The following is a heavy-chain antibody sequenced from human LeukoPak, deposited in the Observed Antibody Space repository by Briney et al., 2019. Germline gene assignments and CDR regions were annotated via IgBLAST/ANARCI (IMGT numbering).Heavy chain of an antibody. CDR3: ARVPTYYDFWSGYYSYYYYGMDV. CDR1: GYTFTSYD. D-gene: IGHD3-3*01. J-gene: IGHJ6*02. V-gene: IGHV1-8*01. Sequence: ASVKVSCKASGYTFTSYDINWVRQVTGQGLEWMGWMNPNSGNTGYAQKFQGRVTMTRNTSISTAYMELSSLRSEDTAVYYCARVPTYYDFWSGYYSYYYYGMDVWGQGTTVTVSS. CDR2: MNPNSGNT.